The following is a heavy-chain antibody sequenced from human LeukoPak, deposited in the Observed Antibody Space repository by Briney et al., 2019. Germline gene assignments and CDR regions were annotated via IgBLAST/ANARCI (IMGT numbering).Heavy chain of an antibody. CDR2: TYCRSKWNI. J-gene: IGHJ4*02. Sequence: SQTLSLTCAVSGDSLSSNSVAWNWIRQPPSGGLEWLGRTYCRSKWNIHYAVSLKSRITINPDTSNNQFSLQLNSVTPEDTGVYYCARANSGYIDYWDQGTLVTVSS. V-gene: IGHV6-1*01. D-gene: IGHD6-19*01. CDR1: GDSLSSNSVA. CDR3: ARANSGYIDY.